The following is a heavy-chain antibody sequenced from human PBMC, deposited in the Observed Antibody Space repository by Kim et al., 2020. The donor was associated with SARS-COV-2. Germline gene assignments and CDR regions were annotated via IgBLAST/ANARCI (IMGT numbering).Heavy chain of an antibody. CDR2: IWYDGSNK. D-gene: IGHD1-1*01. Sequence: GGSLRLSCAASGFTFSSYGMHWVRQAPGKGLEWVAVIWYDGSNKYYADSVKGRFTISRDNSKNTLYLQMNSLRAEDTAVYYCARGDIEMATTEDAFDIWGQGTMVTVSS. CDR1: GFTFSSYG. J-gene: IGHJ3*02. CDR3: ARGDIEMATTEDAFDI. V-gene: IGHV3-33*01.